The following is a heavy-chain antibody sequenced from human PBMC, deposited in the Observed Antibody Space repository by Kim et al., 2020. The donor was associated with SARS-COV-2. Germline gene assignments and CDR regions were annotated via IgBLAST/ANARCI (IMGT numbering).Heavy chain of an antibody. CDR1: AFTFSSYW. Sequence: GGSLRFSCAASAFTFSSYWMSWVRQAPGKGLEWVANIKQDGSEKYYVDSVKGRFTISRDNAKNSLYLQMNSLRAGDTAVYYCARWRYSLYGMDVWGQGTTVTVSS. CDR2: IKQDGSEK. V-gene: IGHV3-7*01. D-gene: IGHD3-9*01. CDR3: ARWRYSLYGMDV. J-gene: IGHJ6*02.